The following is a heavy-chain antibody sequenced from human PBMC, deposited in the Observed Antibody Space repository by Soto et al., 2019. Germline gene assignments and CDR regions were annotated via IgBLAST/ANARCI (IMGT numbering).Heavy chain of an antibody. J-gene: IGHJ4*02. Sequence: PSETLSLTCTVSGGSISSYYWSWIRQPPGKGLEWIGYIYYSGSTNYNPSLKSRVTISVDTSKNQFSLKLSSVTAADTAVYYCARANPVYAVVWGQGTLVTVSS. D-gene: IGHD2-2*01. CDR3: ARANPVYAVV. CDR1: GGSISSYY. V-gene: IGHV4-59*12. CDR2: IYYSGST.